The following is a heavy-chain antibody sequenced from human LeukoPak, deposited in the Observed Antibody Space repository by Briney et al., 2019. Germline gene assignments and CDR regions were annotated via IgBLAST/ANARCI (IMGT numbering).Heavy chain of an antibody. CDR2: IKLDGSKK. Sequence: GGSLRLSCVASGFTFGKYWMSWVRQAPGKGLEWVANIKLDGSKKNYANSVKGRFTISRDNTKNSLYLQMNSLRAEDTAVFYCARDQYDTWSRRGNFDSWGQGTLVIVSS. CDR3: ARDQYDTWSRRGNFDS. D-gene: IGHD3-3*01. CDR1: GFTFGKYW. J-gene: IGHJ4*02. V-gene: IGHV3-7*03.